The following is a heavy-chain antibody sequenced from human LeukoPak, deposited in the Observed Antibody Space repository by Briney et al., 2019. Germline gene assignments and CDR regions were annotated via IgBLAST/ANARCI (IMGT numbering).Heavy chain of an antibody. CDR2: ISSSSSYT. D-gene: IGHD3-10*01. V-gene: IGHV3-11*05. J-gene: IGHJ4*02. CDR1: GFTFSDYY. CDR3: ARGGGSYYYGSEY. Sequence: GGSLRLSCAASGFTFSDYYMSWIRQAPGKGLEWVSYISSSSSYTNYADSVKGRFTISRDNAKNSLYLQMNSLRAEDTAVYYCARGGGSYYYGSEYWGRGTLVTVSS.